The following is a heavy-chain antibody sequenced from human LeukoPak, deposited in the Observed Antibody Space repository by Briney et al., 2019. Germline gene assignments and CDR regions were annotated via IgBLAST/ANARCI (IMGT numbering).Heavy chain of an antibody. V-gene: IGHV1-18*01. CDR2: ISAYNGNT. Sequence: ASVKVSCKASGYTFTSYGISWVRQAPGQGLEWMGWISAYNGNTNYVQKLQGRVTMTTDTSTSTAYMELRSLRSDDTAVYYCARDLGFGELLESYYYYYMDVWGKGTTVTVSS. D-gene: IGHD3-10*01. J-gene: IGHJ6*03. CDR1: GYTFTSYG. CDR3: ARDLGFGELLESYYYYYMDV.